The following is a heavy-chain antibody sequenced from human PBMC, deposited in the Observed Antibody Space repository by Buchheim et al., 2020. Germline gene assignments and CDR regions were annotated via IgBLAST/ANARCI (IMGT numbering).Heavy chain of an antibody. Sequence: QVQLQESGPGLVKPSETLSLTCTVSGGSISSYYWSWIRQPPGKGLEWIGYIYYSGSTNYNPSLKSRVTISVDTSKNQFSLKLSSVTAADTAVYYCAREVGEDYGYNWFDPWGQGTL. CDR3: AREVGEDYGYNWFDP. CDR2: IYYSGST. J-gene: IGHJ5*02. D-gene: IGHD4-17*01. CDR1: GGSISSYY. V-gene: IGHV4-59*01.